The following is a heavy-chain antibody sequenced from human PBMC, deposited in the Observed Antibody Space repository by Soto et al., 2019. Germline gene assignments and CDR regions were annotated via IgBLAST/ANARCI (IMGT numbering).Heavy chain of an antibody. Sequence: LRLFCAASGFTFSSYGMHWVRQAPGKGLEWVALIWFDGSDKYYTESVKGRFTISRDNSKSTLYLQMNSLRAEDTAVYYCARLYCSASSCYSVGAFDIRGQGTMVTVSS. V-gene: IGHV3-33*01. J-gene: IGHJ3*02. CDR2: IWFDGSDK. D-gene: IGHD2-15*01. CDR3: ARLYCSASSCYSVGAFDI. CDR1: GFTFSSYG.